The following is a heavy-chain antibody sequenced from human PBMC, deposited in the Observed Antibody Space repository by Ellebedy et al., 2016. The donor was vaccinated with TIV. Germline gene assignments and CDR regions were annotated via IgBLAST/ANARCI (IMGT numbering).Heavy chain of an antibody. J-gene: IGHJ6*02. CDR3: AREVSQYGMDV. CDR2: INPNNGDT. V-gene: IGHV1-2*05. D-gene: IGHD2-8*01. CDR1: GYIFTGYY. Sequence: AASVKVSCKASGYIFTGYYMHWARQAPGQGLEWMGRINPNNGDTNYAQKFQGRVTLTRDTSINTAYMELSSLRSDNTVVVYCAREVSQYGMDVWGQGTTVTVSS.